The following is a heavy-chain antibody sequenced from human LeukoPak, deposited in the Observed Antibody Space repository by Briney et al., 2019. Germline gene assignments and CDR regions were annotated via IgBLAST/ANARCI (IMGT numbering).Heavy chain of an antibody. Sequence: PGGSLRLSCAASGFTFSRYGMRWVRQAPGKRLEWVAVIWYDGSNKYYAESVKGRFTISRDNSKNTLYLQMDSLRVEDTAVYYCARDGGHGEYGWFDPWGQGTLVTVSS. D-gene: IGHD4-17*01. J-gene: IGHJ5*02. CDR1: GFTFSRYG. CDR3: ARDGGHGEYGWFDP. V-gene: IGHV3-33*01. CDR2: IWYDGSNK.